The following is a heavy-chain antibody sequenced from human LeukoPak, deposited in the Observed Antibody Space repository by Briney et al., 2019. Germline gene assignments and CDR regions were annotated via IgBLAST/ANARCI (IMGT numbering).Heavy chain of an antibody. CDR2: ISGSGGST. D-gene: IGHD6-13*01. V-gene: IGHV3-23*01. CDR1: GFTFSSYA. Sequence: GGSLRLSRAASGFTFSSYAMSWVRQAPGKGLEWVSAISGSGGSTYYADSVKGRFTIPRDNSKNTLYLQMNSLRAEDTAVYYCAKAMYSSSWRDAFDIWGQGTMVTVSS. J-gene: IGHJ3*02. CDR3: AKAMYSSSWRDAFDI.